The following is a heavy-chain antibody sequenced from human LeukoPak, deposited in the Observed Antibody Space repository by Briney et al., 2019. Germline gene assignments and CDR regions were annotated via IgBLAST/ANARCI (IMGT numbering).Heavy chain of an antibody. CDR1: GGSISSSSYY. D-gene: IGHD5-12*01. Sequence: MSSETLSLTCTVSGGSISSSSYYWGWIRQPPGKGLEWIGSIYYSGSTYYNPSLKSRVTISVDTSKNQFSLKLSSVTAADTAVYYCARDLSGYDPDRYFDYWGQGTLVTVSS. CDR2: IYYSGST. V-gene: IGHV4-39*07. CDR3: ARDLSGYDPDRYFDY. J-gene: IGHJ4*02.